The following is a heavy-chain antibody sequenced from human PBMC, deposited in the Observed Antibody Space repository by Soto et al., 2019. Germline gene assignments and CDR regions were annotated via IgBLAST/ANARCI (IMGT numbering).Heavy chain of an antibody. J-gene: IGHJ4*02. CDR2: ISGGGDTT. CDR3: ARGSGTHGIVRMDV. D-gene: IGHD1-26*01. Sequence: GGSLRLSCAASGVTVSSNYMSWVRQAPGKGLEWVSGISGGGDTTYYADSVKGRFTISRDNSKNTLHMQMNSLRAEDMALYYCARGSGTHGIVRMDVWGQGTLVTVSS. CDR1: GVTVSSNY. V-gene: IGHV3-23*01.